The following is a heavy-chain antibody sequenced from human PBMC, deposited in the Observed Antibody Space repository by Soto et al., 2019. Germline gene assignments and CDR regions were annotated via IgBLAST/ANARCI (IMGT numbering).Heavy chain of an antibody. CDR1: GFTFSNAW. Sequence: GGSLRLSCAASGFTFSNAWMSWVRQAPGKGLQWVSTITDTGGDAKYADSVRGRFVISRDNSKKTLYLQMTSLTAEDSAMYYCARGSTDSYPGSRIFDFWGRGTLVTVSS. J-gene: IGHJ4*02. CDR3: ARGSTDSYPGSRIFDF. D-gene: IGHD3-10*01. V-gene: IGHV3-23*01. CDR2: ITDTGGDA.